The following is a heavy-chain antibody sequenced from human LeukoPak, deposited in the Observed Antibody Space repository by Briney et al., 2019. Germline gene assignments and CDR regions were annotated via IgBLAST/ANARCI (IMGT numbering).Heavy chain of an antibody. J-gene: IGHJ5*02. D-gene: IGHD5-12*01. CDR1: GFTFDTYS. V-gene: IGHV3-30*04. CDR2: TSHDGRTK. Sequence: PGGSLGLSCAASGFTFDTYSFHWVRQAPGKGLEWVALTSHDGRTKVYADAVKGRFTISRDDSKNTLSLQMSSLRPEDTSTYYCARDPSFSRGFNFVLSSWGQGTLVSVSS. CDR3: ARDPSFSRGFNFVLSS.